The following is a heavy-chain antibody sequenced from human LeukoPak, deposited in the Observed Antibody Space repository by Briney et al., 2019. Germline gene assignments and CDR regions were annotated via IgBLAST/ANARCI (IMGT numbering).Heavy chain of an antibody. D-gene: IGHD4-17*01. CDR1: GLTFSSYG. CDR2: ISGSGGST. Sequence: GGSLRLSCAASGLTFSSYGMSWVRQAPGKGLEWVSAISGSGGSTYYADSVKGRFTISRDNSKNTLYLQMNSLRAEDTAVYYCAKVITVNYGDYPVDYWGQGTLVTVSS. J-gene: IGHJ4*02. CDR3: AKVITVNYGDYPVDY. V-gene: IGHV3-23*01.